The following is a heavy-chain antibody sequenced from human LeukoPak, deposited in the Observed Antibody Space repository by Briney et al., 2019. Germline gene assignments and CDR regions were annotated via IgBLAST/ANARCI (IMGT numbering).Heavy chain of an antibody. CDR3: GRGLYSSKWGADY. CDR2: MNPNSGNT. V-gene: IGHV1-8*03. CDR1: GYTFTSYD. D-gene: IGHD6-13*01. J-gene: IGHJ4*02. Sequence: PGASVKVSCKASGYTFTSYDINWVRQATGQGLEWMGWMNPNSGNTGYAQKFQGRVTITRNTSISTAYMELSSLRSEDTAVYYCGRGLYSSKWGADYWGQGTLVTVSS.